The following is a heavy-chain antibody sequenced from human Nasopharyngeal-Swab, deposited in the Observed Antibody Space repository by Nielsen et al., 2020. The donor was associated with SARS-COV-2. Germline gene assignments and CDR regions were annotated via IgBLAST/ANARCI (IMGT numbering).Heavy chain of an antibody. Sequence: GVLKISCAASGFTFSSYWMSWVRQAPGKGLEWVANIKQDGSEKYYVDSVKGRFTISRDNAKNSLYLQMNSLRAEDTAVYYCARDGGNNGYCSSTSCSISGWFDPWGQGTLVTVSS. CDR2: IKQDGSEK. CDR3: ARDGGNNGYCSSTSCSISGWFDP. CDR1: GFTFSSYW. D-gene: IGHD2-2*01. J-gene: IGHJ5*02. V-gene: IGHV3-7*01.